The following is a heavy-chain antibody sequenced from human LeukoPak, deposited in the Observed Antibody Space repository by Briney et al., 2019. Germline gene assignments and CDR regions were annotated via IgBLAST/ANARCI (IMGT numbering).Heavy chain of an antibody. Sequence: GGSLRLSCAASGFTVSSDYMSWVRQAPGKGLEWVAVIYSGGSTYHADSVKGRFTISRDSSKNTLYLQMNSLRAGDTAVYYCAKDLRGVRGVITFDYWGQGTLVTVSS. CDR3: AKDLRGVRGVITFDY. V-gene: IGHV3-53*01. J-gene: IGHJ4*02. CDR1: GFTVSSDY. D-gene: IGHD3-10*01. CDR2: IYSGGST.